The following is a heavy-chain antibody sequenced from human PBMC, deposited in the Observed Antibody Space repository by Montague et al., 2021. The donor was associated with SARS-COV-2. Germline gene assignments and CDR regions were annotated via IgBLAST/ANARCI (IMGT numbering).Heavy chain of an antibody. Sequence: SLRLSCAASGFKFSNSPMSWVRQTPGKGLDWVSVIHSAGRGTYYADSVQGRFTISRDNLKNTVYLQMNSLRDVDTALYYCAKVGDILTGYSLINLDAWGQGTLVVVSS. CDR2: IHSAGRGT. V-gene: IGHV3-23*03. J-gene: IGHJ5*02. CDR3: AKVGDILTGYSLINLDA. CDR1: GFKFSNSP. D-gene: IGHD3-9*01.